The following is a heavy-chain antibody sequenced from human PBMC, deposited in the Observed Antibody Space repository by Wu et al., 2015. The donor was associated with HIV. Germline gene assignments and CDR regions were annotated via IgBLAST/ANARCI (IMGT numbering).Heavy chain of an antibody. CDR2: FDPEDGET. CDR3: ATXQLLPYSPDY. CDR1: GYTLTELP. Sequence: QVQLVQSGAEVKKPGASVKVSCKVSGYTLTELPMHWVRQAPGKGLEWMGGFDPEDGETIYAQKFQGRVTVTEDTSTDTAYMELSSLRSEDTAVYYCATXQLLPYSPDYWGQGTLVTVSS. V-gene: IGHV1-24*01. D-gene: IGHD5-18*01. J-gene: IGHJ4*02.